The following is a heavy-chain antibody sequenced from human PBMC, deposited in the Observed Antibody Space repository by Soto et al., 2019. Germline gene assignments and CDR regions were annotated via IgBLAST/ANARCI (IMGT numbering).Heavy chain of an antibody. CDR3: GREGKYYDSSGYYYGGDYYYYGMDV. CDR2: IYYSGST. V-gene: IGHV4-59*01. Sequence: PSETLSLTCTVCGGSISSYYWSWIRQPPGKGLEWIGYIYYSGSTNYNPSLKSRVTISVDTSKNQFCLKLSSVTAADTAVYYCGREGKYYDSSGYYYGGDYYYYGMDVWGQGTTVTFSS. CDR1: GGSISSYY. J-gene: IGHJ6*02. D-gene: IGHD3-22*01.